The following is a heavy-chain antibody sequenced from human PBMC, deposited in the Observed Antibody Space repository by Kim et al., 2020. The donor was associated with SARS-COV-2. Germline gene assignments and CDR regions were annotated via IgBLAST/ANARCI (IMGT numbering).Heavy chain of an antibody. CDR3: ARGGVRGVTYFDY. J-gene: IGHJ4*02. D-gene: IGHD3-10*01. V-gene: IGHV3-11*06. Sequence: SADAVKGRVTIARDNAENSLYRQMNSRRAEDTAVYYWARGGVRGVTYFDYWGQGTLVTVSS.